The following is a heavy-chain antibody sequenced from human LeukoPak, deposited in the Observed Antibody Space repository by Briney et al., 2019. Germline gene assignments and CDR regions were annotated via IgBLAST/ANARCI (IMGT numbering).Heavy chain of an antibody. J-gene: IGHJ6*03. CDR1: GFTLSSYE. V-gene: IGHV3-48*03. Sequence: PGGSLRLSCAASGFTLSSYEMNWVPQAPGKGLEWVSYISSSGSTIYYADSVKGRFTISIDNSKNSLYLQMNSLRAEDTAVYYCARDESSPEWLYYYYMDVWGQGTTVTVSS. CDR2: ISSSGSTI. D-gene: IGHD3-3*01. CDR3: ARDESSPEWLYYYYMDV.